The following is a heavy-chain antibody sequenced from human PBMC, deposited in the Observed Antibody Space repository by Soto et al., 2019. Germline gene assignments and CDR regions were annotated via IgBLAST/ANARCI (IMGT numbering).Heavy chain of an antibody. J-gene: IGHJ6*03. CDR3: AIITESSRXSWSTMDV. V-gene: IGHV1-3*01. CDR2: INAGNGNT. D-gene: IGHD2-2*01. Sequence: ASVKVSCKASGYTFTSYAMHWVRQAPGQRLEWMGWINAGNGNTKYSQKFQGRVTITRDTSASTAYMELSGLRSEDTALYYCAIITESSRXSWSTMDVWGKGTTVTVSS. CDR1: GYTFTSYA.